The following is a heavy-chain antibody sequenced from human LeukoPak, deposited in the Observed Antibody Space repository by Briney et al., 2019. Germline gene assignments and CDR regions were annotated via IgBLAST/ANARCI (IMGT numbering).Heavy chain of an antibody. CDR1: GGSINSGGYY. Sequence: SETLSLTCTVSGGSINSGGYYWSWIRQSAGKGLEWIGRISASGKTNYNPSLEDRVTISVDTSKNQFSLKLISVTAADTAVYYCASRKLGNDYWGQGTLVTVSS. D-gene: IGHD7-27*01. CDR3: ASRKLGNDY. J-gene: IGHJ4*02. CDR2: ISASGKT. V-gene: IGHV4-61*02.